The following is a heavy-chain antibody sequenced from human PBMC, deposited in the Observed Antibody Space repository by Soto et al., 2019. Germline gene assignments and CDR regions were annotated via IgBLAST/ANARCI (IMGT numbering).Heavy chain of an antibody. Sequence: GESLKISCKGSGYSFTSYWIGWVRQMPGKGLEWMGIIYPGDSDTRYSPSFQGQVTISADKSISTAYLQWSSLKASDTAMYYCARHLTIFGVVPSDYYMDVWGKGTTVTVSS. J-gene: IGHJ6*03. CDR2: IYPGDSDT. CDR1: GYSFTSYW. D-gene: IGHD3-3*01. V-gene: IGHV5-51*01. CDR3: ARHLTIFGVVPSDYYMDV.